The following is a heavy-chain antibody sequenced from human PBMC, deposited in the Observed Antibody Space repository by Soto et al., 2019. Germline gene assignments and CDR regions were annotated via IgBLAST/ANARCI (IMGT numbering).Heavy chain of an antibody. D-gene: IGHD2-21*02. CDR2: ISAYNGNT. J-gene: IGHJ4*02. CDR1: GYTFTSYG. V-gene: IGHV1-18*01. Sequence: QVQLVQSGAEVKKPGASVKVSCKASGYTFTSYGISWVRQAPGQGLEWMGWISAYNGNTNYAQKLQGRVTMTTDTSTSPAYMELRSLRSAGPAEDYWASSVRYCGGDCSSGHYWGQGTLVTVSS. CDR3: ASSVRYCGGDCSSGHY.